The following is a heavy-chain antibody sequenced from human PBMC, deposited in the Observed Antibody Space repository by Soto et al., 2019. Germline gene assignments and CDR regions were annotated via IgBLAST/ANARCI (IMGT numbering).Heavy chain of an antibody. J-gene: IGHJ4*02. CDR1: GFTFSSHG. CDR2: IWPDGSNQ. CDR3: AKDQYSSGWYLFYYFDY. V-gene: IGHV3-33*06. D-gene: IGHD6-19*01. Sequence: GGSLRLSCAASGFTFSSHGMHWVRQAPGKGLEWVAVIWPDGSNQYCAESVKGRFTISRDNSRNTLYLQMNSLRAEDTAVYYCAKDQYSSGWYLFYYFDYWGQGT.